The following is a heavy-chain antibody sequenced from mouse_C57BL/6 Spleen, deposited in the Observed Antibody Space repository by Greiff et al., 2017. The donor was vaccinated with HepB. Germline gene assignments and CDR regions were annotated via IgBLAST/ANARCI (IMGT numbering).Heavy chain of an antibody. Sequence: QVHVKQPGAELVKPGASVKLSCKASGYTFTSYWMHWVKQRPGQGLEWIGMIHPNSGSTNYNEKFKSKATLTVDKSSSTAYMQLSSLTSEDSAVYYCASLYAMDYWGQGTSVTVSS. CDR2: IHPNSGST. CDR1: GYTFTSYW. J-gene: IGHJ4*01. V-gene: IGHV1-64*01. CDR3: ASLYAMDY.